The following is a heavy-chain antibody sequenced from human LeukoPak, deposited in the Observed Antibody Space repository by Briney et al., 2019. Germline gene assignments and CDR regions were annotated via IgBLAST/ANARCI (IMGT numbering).Heavy chain of an antibody. Sequence: SETLSLTCTVSGGSISNYYWNWIRQPAGKGLEWIGRISSSGSTNYNPSLKSRVTISVDTSKNQFSLKLSSVTAADTAVYYCASTDYYDSDWFDPWGQGTLVTVSS. D-gene: IGHD3-10*01. J-gene: IGHJ5*02. CDR2: ISSSGST. CDR3: ASTDYYDSDWFDP. CDR1: GGSISNYY. V-gene: IGHV4-4*07.